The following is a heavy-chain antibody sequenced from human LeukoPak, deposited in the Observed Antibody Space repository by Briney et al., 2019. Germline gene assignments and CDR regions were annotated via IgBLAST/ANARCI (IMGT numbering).Heavy chain of an antibody. CDR2: INPSGGST. V-gene: IGHV1-46*01. CDR1: GYTFTSYY. J-gene: IGHJ4*02. Sequence: ASVKVSCKASGYTFTSYYMHWVRQAPGQGLEWMGIINPSGGSTSYAQKFQGRVTMTRDTSTSTVYMELSSLRSEDTAVYYCARSIDTVYCSGGSCYKYYFDYWGQGTLVTVSS. CDR3: ARSIDTVYCSGGSCYKYYFDY. D-gene: IGHD2-15*01.